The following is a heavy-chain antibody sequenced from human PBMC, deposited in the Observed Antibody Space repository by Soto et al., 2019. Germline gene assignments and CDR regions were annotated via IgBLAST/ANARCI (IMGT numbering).Heavy chain of an antibody. D-gene: IGHD2-15*01. Sequence: GGSLRLSCAASGFTFSSYGMHWVRQAPGKGLEWVAVIWYDGSNKYYADSVKGRFTISRDNSKNTLYLQMNSLRAEDTAVYYCARDQPGYCSGGSCYGAFDIWGQGTMATVSS. CDR2: IWYDGSNK. J-gene: IGHJ3*02. CDR3: ARDQPGYCSGGSCYGAFDI. CDR1: GFTFSSYG. V-gene: IGHV3-33*01.